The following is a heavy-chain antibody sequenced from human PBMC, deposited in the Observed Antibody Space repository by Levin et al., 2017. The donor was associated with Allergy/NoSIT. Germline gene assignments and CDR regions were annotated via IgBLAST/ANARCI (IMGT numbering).Heavy chain of an antibody. V-gene: IGHV3-48*02. J-gene: IGHJ3*02. D-gene: IGHD2/OR15-2a*01. CDR2: ISSSSSSI. Sequence: PGGSLRLSCVASGVAFSSYSMNWVRQAPGKGLEWISYISSSSSSIDYADSVKGRFTISRDNAKNSLFLQMNSLRDEDTAVYFCAGMRRNILQAFRICGPGTMVTVSS. CDR1: GVAFSSYS. CDR3: AGMRRNILQAFRI.